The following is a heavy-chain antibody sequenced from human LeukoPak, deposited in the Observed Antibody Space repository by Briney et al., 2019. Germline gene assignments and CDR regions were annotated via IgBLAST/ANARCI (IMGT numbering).Heavy chain of an antibody. CDR1: GFTFSTYW. D-gene: IGHD2-8*01. J-gene: IGHJ4*02. CDR3: ARGEKSWINGFDL. CDR2: IKQDGSEK. Sequence: GGSLRLSCAASGFTFSTYWMSWVRQAPGKGLEWVANIKQDGSEKYYVDSVKGRFTISRDNTKNSLSLQMNSLRVEDTAVYYCARGEKSWINGFDLWGQGTLVTVSS. V-gene: IGHV3-7*02.